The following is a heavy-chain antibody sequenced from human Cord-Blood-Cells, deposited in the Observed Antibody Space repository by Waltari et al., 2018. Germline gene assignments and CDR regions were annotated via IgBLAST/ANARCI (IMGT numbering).Heavy chain of an antibody. CDR1: GYSISSGYY. J-gene: IGHJ3*02. CDR2: IYHSGRT. D-gene: IGHD6-6*01. Sequence: QVQLQESGPGLVKPSETLSLTCTVSGYSISSGYYWGWIRQPPGKGLEWIGSIYHSGRTYYNPSLKSRVTISVDTSKNQFSLKLSSVTAADTAVYYCASIAARDAFDIWGQGTMVTVSS. V-gene: IGHV4-38-2*02. CDR3: ASIAARDAFDI.